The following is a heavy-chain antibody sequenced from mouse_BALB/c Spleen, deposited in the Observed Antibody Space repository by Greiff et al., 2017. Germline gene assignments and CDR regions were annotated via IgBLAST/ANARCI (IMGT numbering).Heavy chain of an antibody. J-gene: IGHJ2*01. V-gene: IGHV5-12-2*01. D-gene: IGHD4-1*01. CDR1: GFTFSSYT. CDR2: ISNGGGST. CDR3: ASLTDNYFDY. Sequence: EVKLVESGGGLVQPGGSLKLSCAASGFTFSSYTMSWVRQTPEKRLEWVAYISNGGGSTYYPDTVKGRFTISRDNAKNTLYLQMSSLKSEDTAMYYCASLTDNYFDYWGQGTTRTVSS.